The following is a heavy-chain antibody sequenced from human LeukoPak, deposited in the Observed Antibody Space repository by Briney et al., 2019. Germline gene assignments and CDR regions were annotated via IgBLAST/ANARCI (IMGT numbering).Heavy chain of an antibody. CDR3: AKDPRSAVAFDY. V-gene: IGHV3-30*02. D-gene: IGHD3-10*01. CDR2: IRYDGSNK. CDR1: GFTFSSYG. J-gene: IGHJ4*02. Sequence: GGSLRLSCAASGFTFSSYGMHWVRQAPGKGLEWVAFIRYDGSNKYYADPVKGRFTISRDNSKYTLYLQMNSLRAEDTAVYYCAKDPRSAVAFDYWGQGTLVTVSS.